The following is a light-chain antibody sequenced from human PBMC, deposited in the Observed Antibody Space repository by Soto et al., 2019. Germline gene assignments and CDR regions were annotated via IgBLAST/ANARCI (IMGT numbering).Light chain of an antibody. V-gene: IGLV2-14*01. J-gene: IGLJ1*01. CDR3: SSYTSSSTPYV. CDR1: SKEDGGYNY. CDR2: DVS. Sequence: QSVLTQPASVSGSPGQSITIPCTGTSKEDGGYNYVSWYQQHPGKAPKLMIYDVSNRPSGVSNRFSGSKSGNTASLTISGLQAEDEADYYCSSYTSSSTPYVFGTGTKVTVL.